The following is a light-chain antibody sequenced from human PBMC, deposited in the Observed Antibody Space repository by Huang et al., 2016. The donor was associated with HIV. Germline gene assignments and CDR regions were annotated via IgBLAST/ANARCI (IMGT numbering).Light chain of an antibody. J-gene: IGKJ4*01. Sequence: EIVLTQSPGTLSLPPGERATLSCRASQSVSNYLAWYQQKPGQAPRLLIYGASSRATGIPDRFSGSGSGTDFTLTISRLEPEDFAFYYCQQYGGSPLTFGGGIKVETK. CDR3: QQYGGSPLT. CDR1: QSVSNY. CDR2: GAS. V-gene: IGKV3-20*01.